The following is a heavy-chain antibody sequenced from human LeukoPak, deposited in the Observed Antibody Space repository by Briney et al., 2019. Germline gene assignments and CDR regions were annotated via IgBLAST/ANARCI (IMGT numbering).Heavy chain of an antibody. J-gene: IGHJ4*02. CDR1: GYTFISNG. CDR3: ARADTVTMSGNFDY. Sequence: GASMKVSCKASGYTFISNGISWVRQAPGQGLEWMGWISAYNGNTNYAQKLQGRVTMTTDTSTSTAYMELRSLRSDDTAVYYCARADTVTMSGNFDYWGQGTLVTVSS. V-gene: IGHV1-18*01. CDR2: ISAYNGNT. D-gene: IGHD4-17*01.